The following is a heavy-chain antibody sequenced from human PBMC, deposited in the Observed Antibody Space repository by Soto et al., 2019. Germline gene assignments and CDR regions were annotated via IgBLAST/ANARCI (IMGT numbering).Heavy chain of an antibody. CDR2: INAGNGNT. CDR1: GDTFTSYA. J-gene: IGHJ4*02. D-gene: IGHD2-15*01. CDR3: ARDLGYALPDY. Sequence: EASVKVSCKASGDTFTSYAMHWVRQAPGQRLEWMGWINAGNGNTKYSQKFQGRVTITRDTSASTAYMELSSLRSEDTAVYYCARDLGYALPDYWGQGTLVTVSS. V-gene: IGHV1-3*01.